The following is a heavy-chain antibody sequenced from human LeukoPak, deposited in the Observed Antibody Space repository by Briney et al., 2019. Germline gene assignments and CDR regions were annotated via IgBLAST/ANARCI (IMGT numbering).Heavy chain of an antibody. CDR2: IIPIFGTA. D-gene: IGHD5-12*01. V-gene: IGHV1-69*01. CDR3: ARGAMGGYDRCFDY. Sequence: SVKVSCKASGGTFSSYAISWVRQAPGQGLEWMGGIIPIFGTANYARKFQGRVTITADESTSTAYMELSSLRSEDTAVYYCARGAMGGYDRCFDYWGQGTLVTVSS. J-gene: IGHJ4*02. CDR1: GGTFSSYA.